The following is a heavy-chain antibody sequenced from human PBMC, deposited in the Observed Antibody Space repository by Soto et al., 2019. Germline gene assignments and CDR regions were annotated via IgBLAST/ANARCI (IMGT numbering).Heavy chain of an antibody. J-gene: IGHJ5*02. CDR1: GGSFSGYY. CDR3: AREWAPMVRGVSGWFDP. Sequence: PSETLSLTCAVYGGSFSGYYWSWIRQPPGKGLEWIGEINHSGSTNYNPSLKSRVTISLDTSKNQFSLKLSSVTAADTAVYHCAREWAPMVRGVSGWFDPWGQGTLVTVSS. D-gene: IGHD3-10*01. V-gene: IGHV4-34*01. CDR2: INHSGST.